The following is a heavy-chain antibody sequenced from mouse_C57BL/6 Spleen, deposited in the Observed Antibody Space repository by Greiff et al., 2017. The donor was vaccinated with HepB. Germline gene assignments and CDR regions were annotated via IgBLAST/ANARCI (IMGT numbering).Heavy chain of an antibody. Sequence: QVQLQQSGAELVRPGASVTLSCKASGYTFTDYEMHWVKQTPVHGLEWIGVIDPETGCTAYNQKFKGKAILTADKSSSTAYMELRSLTSEDSAVYYCTRGLLDCFYTWFAYWGQGTLVTVSA. CDR2: IDPETGCT. CDR1: GYTFTDYE. J-gene: IGHJ3*01. CDR3: TRGLLDCFYTWFAY. D-gene: IGHD2-1*01. V-gene: IGHV1-15*01.